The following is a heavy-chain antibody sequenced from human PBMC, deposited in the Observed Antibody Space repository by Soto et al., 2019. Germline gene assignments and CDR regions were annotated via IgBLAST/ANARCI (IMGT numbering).Heavy chain of an antibody. Sequence: ASVKVSCKDSGYTFTGYFMHWVRQAPGQGLEWMGWINPNSGATKYAQKLQGRVTLSRDTSISTAYMELSGLRSDDTAVYYCARGGGTILAPLPWGQGTLVTVSS. CDR3: ARGGGTILAPLP. D-gene: IGHD3-3*01. J-gene: IGHJ4*02. CDR1: GYTFTGYF. CDR2: INPNSGAT. V-gene: IGHV1-2*02.